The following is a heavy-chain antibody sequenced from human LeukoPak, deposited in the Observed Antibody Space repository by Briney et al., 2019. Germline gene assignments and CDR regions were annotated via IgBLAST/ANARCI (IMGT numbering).Heavy chain of an antibody. V-gene: IGHV4-59*01. CDR1: GGSISSYY. D-gene: IGHD6-13*01. CDR3: ARMKYSSSWPSIDY. CDR2: IYYSGST. J-gene: IGHJ4*02. Sequence: SETLSLTCTVSGGSISSYYWSWIRQPPGKGLEWIGYIYYSGSTNYNPSLKSRVTISVDTSKNQFSLKLSSVTAADTAVYYCARMKYSSSWPSIDYWGQGTLVTVSS.